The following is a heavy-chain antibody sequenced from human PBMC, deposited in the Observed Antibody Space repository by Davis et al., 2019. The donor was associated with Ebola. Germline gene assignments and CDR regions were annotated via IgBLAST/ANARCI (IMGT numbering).Heavy chain of an antibody. J-gene: IGHJ6*02. CDR1: GGSISSYY. D-gene: IGHD2-2*01. CDR3: ARWNCSSTSCPDYYGMDV. V-gene: IGHV4-59*01. Sequence: SETLSLTCTVSGGSISSYYWSWIRQPPGKGLEWIGYIYYSGSTNYNPSLKSRVTISVDTSKNQFSLKLSSVTAEDTAVYYCARWNCSSTSCPDYYGMDVWGQGTTVTVSS. CDR2: IYYSGST.